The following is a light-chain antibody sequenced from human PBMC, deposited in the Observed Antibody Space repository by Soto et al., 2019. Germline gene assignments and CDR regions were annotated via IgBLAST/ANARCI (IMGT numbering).Light chain of an antibody. CDR3: QQYGSSPPTLT. J-gene: IGKJ4*01. Sequence: EFVLTQSPGTLSLSPGERATLSCRASQSVSSSYLAWYQQKPGQAPRLLIYGASSRATGIPDRFSSSGSGTDFTLTISRLEPEDFAVYYCQQYGSSPPTLTFGGGTKVEIK. CDR1: QSVSSSY. V-gene: IGKV3-20*01. CDR2: GAS.